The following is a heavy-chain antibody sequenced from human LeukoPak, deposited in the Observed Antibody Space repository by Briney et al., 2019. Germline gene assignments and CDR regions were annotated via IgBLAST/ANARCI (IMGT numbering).Heavy chain of an antibody. CDR1: GGSISSGGYY. J-gene: IGHJ6*02. CDR2: IYYSGST. D-gene: IGHD2-8*01. CDR3: ARHNGQYSYYYGMDV. Sequence: SETLSLTCTVSGGSISSGGYYWSWIRQHPGKGLEWIGYIYYSGSTYYNPSLKSRVTTSVDTSKNQLSLKLRSVTAADTAVYYCARHNGQYSYYYGMDVWGQGTTVTVSS. V-gene: IGHV4-31*03.